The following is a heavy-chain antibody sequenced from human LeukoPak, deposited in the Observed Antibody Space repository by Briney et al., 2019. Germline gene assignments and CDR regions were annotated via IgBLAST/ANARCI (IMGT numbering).Heavy chain of an antibody. CDR1: GGSISPYH. V-gene: IGHV4-59*01. CDR3: ARGVVRSYMDV. CDR2: IYFRGST. J-gene: IGHJ6*03. Sequence: SETLSLTCSVSGGSISPYHWSWIRQPPGQGLEWIGYIYFRGSTNYNPSLKSRVTISLDTSKNLFSLKMNSVTAADTAVYYCARGVVRSYMDVWGKGTTVTVSS. D-gene: IGHD2-21*01.